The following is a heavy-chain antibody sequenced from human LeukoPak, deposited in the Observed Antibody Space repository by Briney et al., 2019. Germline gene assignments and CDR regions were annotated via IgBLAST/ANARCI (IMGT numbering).Heavy chain of an antibody. CDR2: FHNSGTS. Sequence: SETLSLTCTVSGGSISSYYWSWIWQPPGKGLEWIGYFHNSGTSTYNPSLKSRVTISADTSKNQFSLKLNSLTTADTAVYYCTRGAGWLIDYWGQGILVTVSS. J-gene: IGHJ4*02. D-gene: IGHD3-16*01. V-gene: IGHV4-59*01. CDR1: GGSISSYY. CDR3: TRGAGWLIDY.